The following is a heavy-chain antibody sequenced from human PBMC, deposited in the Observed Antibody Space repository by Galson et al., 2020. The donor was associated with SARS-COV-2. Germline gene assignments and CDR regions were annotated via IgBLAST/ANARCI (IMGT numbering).Heavy chain of an antibody. CDR2: INSDGSST. D-gene: IGHD3-3*01. CDR1: GFTFSSYW. V-gene: IGHV3-74*01. Sequence: GESLKISCAASGFTFSSYWMHWVRQAPGKGLVWVSRINSDGSSTSYADSVKGRFTISRDNAKNTLYLQMNSLRAEDTAVYYCARGTLNDFWSGYHPWGAFDIWGQGTMVTVSS. J-gene: IGHJ3*02. CDR3: ARGTLNDFWSGYHPWGAFDI.